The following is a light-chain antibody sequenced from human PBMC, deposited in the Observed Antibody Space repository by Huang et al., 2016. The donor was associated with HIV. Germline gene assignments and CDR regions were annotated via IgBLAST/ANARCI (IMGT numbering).Light chain of an antibody. CDR1: QSISSY. CDR2: AAS. V-gene: IGKV1-39*01. CDR3: QQSYSNTFT. J-gene: IGKJ3*01. Sequence: DIQMTQSPSSLSASVGDRVIITCRASQSISSYLNWYQQQPGKAPNLLIYAASSLQSGVPSRFSGSGAGTDFTLTIRSLQPEDVATYYCQQSYSNTFTFGAGTKVDVK.